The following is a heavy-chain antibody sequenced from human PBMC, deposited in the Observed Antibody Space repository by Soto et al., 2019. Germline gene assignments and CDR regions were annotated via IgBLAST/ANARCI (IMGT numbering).Heavy chain of an antibody. D-gene: IGHD3-22*01. Sequence: PGGSLRLSCSASGFIFSSYWMNWVRQAPGKGLEWVANIRRNRSKKYYADSVKGRFTISRDNAKNSLYLQMNSLRAEDAALYYCAKVAAGYSEMIDYWGQGTLVTVSS. V-gene: IGHV3-7*03. J-gene: IGHJ4*02. CDR3: AKVAAGYSEMIDY. CDR2: IRRNRSKK. CDR1: GFIFSSYW.